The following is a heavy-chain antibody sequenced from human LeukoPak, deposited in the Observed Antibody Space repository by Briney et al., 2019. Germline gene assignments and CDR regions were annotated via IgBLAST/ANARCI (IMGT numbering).Heavy chain of an antibody. Sequence: KPSETLSLTCTVSGGSISSYYWSWIRQPPGKGLEWIGYIYYSGSTNYNPSLKSRVTISVDTSKNQFSLKLSSVTAADTAVYYCARFYGGNAEWYFDLWGRGTLVTVSS. CDR2: IYYSGST. J-gene: IGHJ2*01. D-gene: IGHD4-23*01. CDR1: GGSISSYY. V-gene: IGHV4-59*01. CDR3: ARFYGGNAEWYFDL.